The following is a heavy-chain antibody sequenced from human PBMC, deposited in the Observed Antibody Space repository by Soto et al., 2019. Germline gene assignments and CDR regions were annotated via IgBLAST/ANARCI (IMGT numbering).Heavy chain of an antibody. Sequence: QVQLVESGGGVVQAGRSLRLSCAASGLTFSAYGVHWVRQAPGKGLEWVAVVSYDGSKKHYVDSVKGRFTISRDSVKNTLYLETNSLRAEDTAVYYCAQRGYSSGWSNEDFYFALDVWGQGTTVTV. V-gene: IGHV3-30*03. CDR1: GLTFSAYG. CDR2: VSYDGSKK. D-gene: IGHD6-19*01. J-gene: IGHJ6*02. CDR3: AQRGYSSGWSNEDFYFALDV.